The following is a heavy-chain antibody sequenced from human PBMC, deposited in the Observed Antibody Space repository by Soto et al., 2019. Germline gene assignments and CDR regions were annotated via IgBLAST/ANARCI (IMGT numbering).Heavy chain of an antibody. J-gene: IGHJ4*02. CDR2: ISSSSSYI. CDR3: ARFFGYPNRYCSSTSCYGRGNDY. D-gene: IGHD2-2*01. Sequence: GGSLRLSCAASGFTFSSYSMNWVRQAPGKGLEWVSSISSSSSYIYYADSVKGRFTISRDNAKNSLYLQMNSLRAEDTAVYYCARFFGYPNRYCSSTSCYGRGNDYWGQGTLVTVSS. CDR1: GFTFSSYS. V-gene: IGHV3-21*01.